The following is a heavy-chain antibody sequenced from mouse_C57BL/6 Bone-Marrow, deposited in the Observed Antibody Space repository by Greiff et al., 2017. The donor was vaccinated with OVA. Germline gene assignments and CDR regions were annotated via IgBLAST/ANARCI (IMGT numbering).Heavy chain of an antibody. CDR1: GFTFSDYY. Sequence: EVHLVESEGGLVQPGSSMKLSCTASGFTFSDYYMAWVRQVPEKGLEWVANINYDGSSTYYLDSLKSRFIISRDNAKNILYLQMSSLKSEDTATYYCARGGALYYFDYWGQGTTLTVSS. CDR2: INYDGSST. V-gene: IGHV5-16*01. J-gene: IGHJ2*01. CDR3: ARGGALYYFDY.